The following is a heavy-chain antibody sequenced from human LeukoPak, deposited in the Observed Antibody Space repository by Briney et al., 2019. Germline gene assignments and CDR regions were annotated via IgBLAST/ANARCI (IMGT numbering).Heavy chain of an antibody. Sequence: GGYLRLSSAVYGFTFSHYAMSWVRHAPGPGLEWVGSLTDSGDATYYAYSVKGRLTISRDNSNSTLYLHISGLRDEDTAVYYCARGYRHNSGGWLDRWGQGTLVTVSS. J-gene: IGHJ5*02. V-gene: IGHV3-23*01. D-gene: IGHD5-12*01. CDR2: LTDSGDAT. CDR1: GFTFSHYA. CDR3: ARGYRHNSGGWLDR.